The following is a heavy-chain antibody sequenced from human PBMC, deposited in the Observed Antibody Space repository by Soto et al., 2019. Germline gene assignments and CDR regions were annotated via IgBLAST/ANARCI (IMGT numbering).Heavy chain of an antibody. V-gene: IGHV3-23*01. Sequence: GGSLRLSCAASGFTFSSYAMSWVRQAPGKGLEWVSAISGSGGSTYYADSVKGRFTISRDNSKNTLYLQMNSLRAEDTAVYYCAKYPSTIPSPYYYYYYMDVWGKGTTVTVSS. CDR1: GFTFSSYA. CDR3: AKYPSTIPSPYYYYYYMDV. D-gene: IGHD3-3*01. J-gene: IGHJ6*03. CDR2: ISGSGGST.